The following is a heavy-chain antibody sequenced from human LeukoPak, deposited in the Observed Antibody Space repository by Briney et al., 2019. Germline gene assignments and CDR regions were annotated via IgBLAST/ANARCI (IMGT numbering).Heavy chain of an antibody. Sequence: PGGSWSLSCTASGPSFGGDAGGWAGKAQGKGRGWEGFIRSNASGGTTEYAASVKGRFVISRDDSKSIAYLQMNSLKREDTAVYYCTISYYDGSLYEDFWGQGTLATVSS. CDR3: TISYYDGSLYEDF. CDR2: IRSNASGGTT. J-gene: IGHJ4*02. CDR1: GPSFGGDA. V-gene: IGHV3-49*04. D-gene: IGHD3-22*01.